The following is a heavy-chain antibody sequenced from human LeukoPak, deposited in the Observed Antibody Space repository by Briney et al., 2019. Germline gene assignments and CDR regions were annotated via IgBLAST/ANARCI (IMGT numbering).Heavy chain of an antibody. D-gene: IGHD2-2*01. CDR1: GFTFSSYS. V-gene: IGHV3-21*01. CDR3: ARGGYCSSTSCQYYGMDV. Sequence: GGSLRLSCAASGFTFSSYSMNWVRQAPGKGLEWVSSISSSSSYIYYADSVKGRFTISRDNAKNSLYLQMNSLRAEDTAVYYCARGGYCSSTSCQYYGMDVWGQGTTVTVSS. J-gene: IGHJ6*02. CDR2: ISSSSSYI.